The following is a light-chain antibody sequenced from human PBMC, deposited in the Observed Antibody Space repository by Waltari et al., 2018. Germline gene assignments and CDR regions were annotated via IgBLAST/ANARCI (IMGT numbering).Light chain of an antibody. V-gene: IGKV3-15*01. CDR2: GAS. CDR1: QSIRSN. CDR3: QQYDNWLGT. J-gene: IGKJ1*01. Sequence: EIVMTQSLATLSVLPGERATLSCRASQSIRSNLAWYQHKPGQAPRLLIYGASTRATGIPARFSGSGSGTEFTLTISSLQSEDFAVYFCQQYDNWLGTFGQGTKVEIK.